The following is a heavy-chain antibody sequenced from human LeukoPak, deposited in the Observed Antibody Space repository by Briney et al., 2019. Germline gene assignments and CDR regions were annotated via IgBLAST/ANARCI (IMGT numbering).Heavy chain of an antibody. CDR2: IYHSGST. CDR3: ATAGEDSDYDILTGYHS. J-gene: IGHJ4*02. Sequence: PSETLSLTCAVSGGSISSGGYSWSWIRQPPGKGLEWIGYIYHSGSTYYNPSLKNRVTISVDTSKNQFSLKLSSVTAADTAVYYCATAGEDSDYDILTGYHSWGQGTLVTVSS. CDR1: GGSISSGGYS. D-gene: IGHD3-9*01. V-gene: IGHV4-30-2*01.